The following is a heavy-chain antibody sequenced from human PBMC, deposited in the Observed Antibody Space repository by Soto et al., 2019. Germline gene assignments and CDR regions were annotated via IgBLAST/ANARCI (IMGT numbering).Heavy chain of an antibody. D-gene: IGHD6-19*01. V-gene: IGHV1-18*01. CDR1: GYTFTSFG. CDR3: ARDTITMAGTSYYDGMDV. CDR2: ISAYNGNT. Sequence: ASVKVSCKASGYTFTSFGISWVRHAPGQGLEWMGWISAYNGNTNYAQKLQGRVTMTTDTSTSTAYVELRSRISDDTAEYYCARDTITMAGTSYYDGMDVWGQGTTVTVSS. J-gene: IGHJ6*02.